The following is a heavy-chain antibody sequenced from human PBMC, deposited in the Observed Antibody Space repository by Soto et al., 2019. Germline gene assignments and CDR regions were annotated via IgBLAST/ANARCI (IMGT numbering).Heavy chain of an antibody. CDR2: VHHTGNT. J-gene: IGHJ3*01. CDR1: GGSITSGGFC. V-gene: IGHV4-30-2*01. CDR3: AKECGGTCLEAFDV. Sequence: QVQLKESGSGLVKPAQTLSLTCAVSGGSITSGGFCWSWIRQPPGKGLEWIGYVHHTGNTDYHPSLGSRVTISLDRSRNLFSLNLTSVTAADTATYYCAKECGGTCLEAFDVWGPGTTVIVSS. D-gene: IGHD2-15*01.